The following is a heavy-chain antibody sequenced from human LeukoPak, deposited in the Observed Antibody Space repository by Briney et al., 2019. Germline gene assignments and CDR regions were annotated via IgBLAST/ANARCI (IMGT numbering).Heavy chain of an antibody. V-gene: IGHV3-13*01. CDR1: GFFFTDYA. CDR3: ARGGRGGNSWTIIDF. D-gene: IGHD6-13*01. CDR2: IGSAGDT. J-gene: IGHJ4*02. Sequence: RGSLRPSCAASGFFFTDYAMHRVRQSTEKALEWLSGIGSAGDTYHPDSVRGRFTISRDIAGNSLYLQMNSLGAGDTAVYYCARGGRGGNSWTIIDFWGQGALVTVSS.